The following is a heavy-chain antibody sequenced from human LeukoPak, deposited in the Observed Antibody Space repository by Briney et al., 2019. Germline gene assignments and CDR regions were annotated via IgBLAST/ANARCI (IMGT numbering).Heavy chain of an antibody. J-gene: IGHJ4*02. V-gene: IGHV3-30*02. CDR3: AKDRSRSWYSFDY. Sequence: PGGSLRLSCEASGFSFSDYGMHWVRQAPGEGLEWVAFIRSDGTNKYYADSVKGRFTISRDNSKNTLYLQMNSLRTEDTAVYYCAKDRSRSWYSFDYWGQGTLVTVSS. CDR2: IRSDGTNK. CDR1: GFSFSDYG. D-gene: IGHD6-13*01.